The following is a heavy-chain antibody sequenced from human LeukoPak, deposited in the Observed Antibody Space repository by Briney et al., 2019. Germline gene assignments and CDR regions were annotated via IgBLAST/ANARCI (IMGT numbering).Heavy chain of an antibody. CDR2: IYPTGNT. J-gene: IGHJ6*03. V-gene: IGHV4-4*07. Sequence: PSETLSLTCSVSGGAITSYYWSWIRQPAGKGPEWIGRIYPTGNTDYNPSLKTRVTMSTDLSKKQFSLRLRSVTAADTAVYYCARLKFYDSTGYSPGYYMDVWGKGTAATVSS. CDR1: GGAITSYY. D-gene: IGHD3-22*01. CDR3: ARLKFYDSTGYSPGYYMDV.